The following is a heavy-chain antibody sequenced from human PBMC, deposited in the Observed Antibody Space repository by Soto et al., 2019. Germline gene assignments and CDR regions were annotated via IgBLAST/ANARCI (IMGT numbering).Heavy chain of an antibody. CDR3: ARGPNWNYHYYGVDV. D-gene: IGHD1-20*01. CDR1: GDSISSYY. V-gene: IGHV4-4*07. Sequence: SETLSLTCTVSGDSISSYYWSWIRQPAGKGLEWIGRFYSSGSANYNPSLQSRVTMSIDTSKNQFSLELSSVTAADTAVYYCARGPNWNYHYYGVDVWGQGTTVTVSS. CDR2: FYSSGSA. J-gene: IGHJ6*02.